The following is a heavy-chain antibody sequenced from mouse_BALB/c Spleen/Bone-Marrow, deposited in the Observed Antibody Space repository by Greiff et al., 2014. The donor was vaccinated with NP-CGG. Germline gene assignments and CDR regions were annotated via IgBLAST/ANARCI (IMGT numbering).Heavy chain of an antibody. CDR2: INPGSGST. Sequence: LQESGAELVRPGTSVKVSCKASGYAFTDYLMEWLKQRPGQGLEWIGVINPGSGSTNYNEKFKDKATLTADKSSSTAYMQLSSLTSDDSADYFCARYDGYFDYWGQGTILTVSS. D-gene: IGHD2-3*01. CDR3: ARYDGYFDY. CDR1: GYAFTDYL. J-gene: IGHJ2*01. V-gene: IGHV1-54*03.